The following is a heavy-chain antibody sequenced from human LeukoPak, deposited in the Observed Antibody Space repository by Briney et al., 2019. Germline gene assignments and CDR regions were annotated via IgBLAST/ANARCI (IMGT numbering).Heavy chain of an antibody. J-gene: IGHJ4*02. Sequence: SETLSLTXAVYGGSFSGYYWSWIRQPPGKGLEWIGEINHSGSTNYNPSLKSRVTISVDTSKNQFSLKLSSVTAADTAVYYCARGPPLGDYDSSGYPNGDPDYWGQGTLVTVSS. V-gene: IGHV4-34*01. D-gene: IGHD3-22*01. CDR3: ARGPPLGDYDSSGYPNGDPDY. CDR1: GGSFSGYY. CDR2: INHSGST.